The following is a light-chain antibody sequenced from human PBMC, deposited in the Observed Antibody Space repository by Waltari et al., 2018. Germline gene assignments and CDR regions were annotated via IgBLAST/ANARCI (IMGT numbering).Light chain of an antibody. J-gene: IGLJ1*01. Sequence: QSVLTQPPSVSGAPGQRVTISCTGSSSNIGAGYDVHWYQQLPGTAPKLLIYGNSTRPSGVPDRVSGSKSGTSASLAITGLQAEDEADYYCQSYDSSLSGSWVFGTGTKVTVL. V-gene: IGLV1-40*01. CDR3: QSYDSSLSGSWV. CDR2: GNS. CDR1: SSNIGAGYD.